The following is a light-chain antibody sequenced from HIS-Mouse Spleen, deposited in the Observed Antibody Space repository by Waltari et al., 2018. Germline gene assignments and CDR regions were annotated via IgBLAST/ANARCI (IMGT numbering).Light chain of an antibody. CDR3: YSTDSSGNHRV. V-gene: IGLV3-10*01. J-gene: IGLJ2*01. CDR2: EDS. Sequence: SYQLTQPPAVSLSPGQTARITCSGDALPKKHAYWYQQKSGQAPVLVIYEDSKRPSGIPARFSGSSSGTMATLTISGAQVEDEADYYCYSTDSSGNHRVFGGGTKLTVL. CDR1: ALPKKH.